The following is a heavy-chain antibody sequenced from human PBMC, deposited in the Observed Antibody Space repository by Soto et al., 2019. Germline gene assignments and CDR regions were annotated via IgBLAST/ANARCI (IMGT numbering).Heavy chain of an antibody. CDR1: GFTFSSYG. CDR2: ISYDGSNK. D-gene: IGHD1-26*01. V-gene: IGHV3-30*18. Sequence: QVQLVESGGGVVQPGRSLRLSCAASGFTFSSYGMHWVRQAPGKGLEWVAVISYDGSNKYYADSVKGRFTISRDNSKNTLYLQMNSLRADDTAVYYCAKDLWELLDYYYYGMDVWGQGTTVTVSS. CDR3: AKDLWELLDYYYYGMDV. J-gene: IGHJ6*02.